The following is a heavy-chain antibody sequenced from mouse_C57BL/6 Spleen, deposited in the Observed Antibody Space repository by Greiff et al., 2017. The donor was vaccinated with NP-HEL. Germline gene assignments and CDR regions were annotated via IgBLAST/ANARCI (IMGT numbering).Heavy chain of an antibody. CDR2: ISGGGGNT. CDR1: GFTFSSYT. Sequence: EVKLEESGGGLVKPGGSLKLSCAASGFTFSSYTMSWVRQTPEKRLEWVATISGGGGNTYYPDSVKGRFTISRDNAKNTLYLQMSSLRSEDTALYYCASVYYGNTYYFDYWGQGTTLTVSS. J-gene: IGHJ2*01. D-gene: IGHD2-1*01. V-gene: IGHV5-9*01. CDR3: ASVYYGNTYYFDY.